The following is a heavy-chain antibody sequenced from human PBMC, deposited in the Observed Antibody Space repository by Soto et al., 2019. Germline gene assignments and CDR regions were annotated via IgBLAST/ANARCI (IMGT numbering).Heavy chain of an antibody. CDR2: IYHRGTT. Sequence: PSETLSLTCSVPGGSISNYYWSWIRQPPGKGLEYIGYIYHRGTTNYNPSLKSRVTMSVDMSKNQFSLKLSSVTAADTAVYYCACVGKIIGVVSSFDYWGQGTLVTVSS. V-gene: IGHV4-59*01. CDR3: ACVGKIIGVVSSFDY. D-gene: IGHD3-3*01. CDR1: GGSISNYY. J-gene: IGHJ4*02.